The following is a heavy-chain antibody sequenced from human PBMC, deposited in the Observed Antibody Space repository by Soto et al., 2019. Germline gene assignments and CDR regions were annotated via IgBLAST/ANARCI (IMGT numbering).Heavy chain of an antibody. Sequence: EVQLLESGGGLIQPGGSLRLSCAASGFIFSNYAMNWVRQAPGKGLEWVSSVSDSGVATHFAASVKGRFSISRDNSQNTQSLQMNSLRAEDTAVYYCARQGETGYTSGWKDDAFDVWGQGTVVTVSA. CDR2: VSDSGVAT. J-gene: IGHJ3*01. D-gene: IGHD6-19*01. CDR1: GFIFSNYA. CDR3: ARQGETGYTSGWKDDAFDV. V-gene: IGHV3-23*01.